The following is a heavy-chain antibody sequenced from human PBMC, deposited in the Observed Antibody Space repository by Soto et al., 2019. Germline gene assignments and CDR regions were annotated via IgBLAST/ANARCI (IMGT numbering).Heavy chain of an antibody. Sequence: SETLSLTCTVSGGSISRYYWSWIRQPAGKGLEWIGRIYTSGSTNYNPSLKSRVTMSVDTSKNQFSLKLSSVTAADTAVYYCARSLPTGTTGYYYGMDVWGQGTTVTVSS. CDR2: IYTSGST. CDR1: GGSISRYY. CDR3: ARSLPTGTTGYYYGMDV. D-gene: IGHD1-7*01. V-gene: IGHV4-4*07. J-gene: IGHJ6*02.